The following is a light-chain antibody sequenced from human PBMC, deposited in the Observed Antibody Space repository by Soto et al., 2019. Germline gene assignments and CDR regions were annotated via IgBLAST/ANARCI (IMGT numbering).Light chain of an antibody. CDR2: AAS. CDR3: QQSYSTPRRT. J-gene: IGKJ1*01. CDR1: QSISSY. V-gene: IGKV1-39*01. Sequence: DIQMTQSPSSLSASVGDRVTITCRASQSISSYLNWYQQKPGEAPKLLIYAASSLQSGVPSRFSGSGSGTDFTLTISSLQPEDFATYYCQQSYSTPRRTFGQGTKVDIK.